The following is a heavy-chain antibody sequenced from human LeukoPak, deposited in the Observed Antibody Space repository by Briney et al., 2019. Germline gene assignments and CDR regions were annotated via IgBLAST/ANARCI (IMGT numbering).Heavy chain of an antibody. V-gene: IGHV4-34*01. Sequence: SETLSLTCAVYGGSFSGYYWSWIRQPAGKGLEWIGEINHSGSTNYNPSLKSRVTISVDTSKNQFSLKLSSVTAADTAVYYCAASSTGSGYPYRSYYFDYWGQGTLVTVSS. J-gene: IGHJ4*02. D-gene: IGHD5-12*01. CDR1: GGSFSGYY. CDR3: AASSTGSGYPYRSYYFDY. CDR2: INHSGST.